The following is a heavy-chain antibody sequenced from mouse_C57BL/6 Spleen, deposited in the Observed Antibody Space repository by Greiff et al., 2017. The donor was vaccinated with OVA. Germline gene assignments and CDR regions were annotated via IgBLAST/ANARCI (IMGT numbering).Heavy chain of an antibody. J-gene: IGHJ4*01. CDR1: GFSLTSYG. Sequence: QVQLKESGPGLVQPSQSLSITCTVSGFSLTSYGVHWVRQSPGKGLEWLGVIWSGGSTDYNAAFISRLSISKDNSKSQVFFKMNSLQADDTAIYYCARNTPYYGSSYGDYWGQGTSVTVSS. D-gene: IGHD1-1*01. V-gene: IGHV2-2*01. CDR3: ARNTPYYGSSYGDY. CDR2: IWSGGST.